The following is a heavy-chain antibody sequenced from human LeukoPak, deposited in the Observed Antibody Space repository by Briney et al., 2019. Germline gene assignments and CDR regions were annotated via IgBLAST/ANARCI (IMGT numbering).Heavy chain of an antibody. J-gene: IGHJ4*02. CDR3: ARVMYDSSGYYDY. Sequence: SETLSLTCTVSGGSISNSSHYWGWIRQPPGKGLEWIGSVYYSGSSYYNPSLKSRVTISVDTSKNQFSLKLSSVTAADTAVYYCARVMYDSSGYYDYWGQGTLVTVSS. CDR2: VYYSGSS. V-gene: IGHV4-39*01. D-gene: IGHD3-22*01. CDR1: GGSISNSSHY.